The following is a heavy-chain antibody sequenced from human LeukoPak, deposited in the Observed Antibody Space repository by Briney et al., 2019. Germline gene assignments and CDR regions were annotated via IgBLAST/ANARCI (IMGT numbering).Heavy chain of an antibody. J-gene: IGHJ4*02. V-gene: IGHV4-59*08. Sequence: PSETLSLTCTVSGGSISSYYWSWIRQPPGKGLEWIGYIYYSGSTNYNPSLKSRVTISVDTSKNQFSLKLSSVTAADTAVYYCARYEAVAGNFDYWGQGTLVTVSS. CDR2: IYYSGST. D-gene: IGHD6-19*01. CDR3: ARYEAVAGNFDY. CDR1: GGSISSYY.